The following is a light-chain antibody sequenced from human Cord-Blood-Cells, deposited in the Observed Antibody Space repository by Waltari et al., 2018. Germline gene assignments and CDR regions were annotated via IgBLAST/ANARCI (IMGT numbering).Light chain of an antibody. V-gene: IGKV1-27*01. J-gene: IGKJ3*01. CDR3: QKYNSAPLT. CDR2: AAS. CDR1: QGISNY. Sequence: DIQMTQSPSSQSASVGDRVNITCRASQGISNYLAGYQQKPGKVPKLLIYAASTLQSGVPSRFSGSGYGTDFTLTISSLQPEDVATYYCQKYNSAPLTFGPGTKVDIK.